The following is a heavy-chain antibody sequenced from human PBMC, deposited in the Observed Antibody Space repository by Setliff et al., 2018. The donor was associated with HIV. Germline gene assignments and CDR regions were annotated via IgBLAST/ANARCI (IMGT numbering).Heavy chain of an antibody. D-gene: IGHD3-9*01. Sequence: SETLSLTCNVSGGSISGYYWSWVRQPPGKGLEWIGYIYYSGSTNYSPSLRSRVTISVDTSKNQVSLRLTSVTSADTALYYCARESQQYYDILTGFNYYYGMDVWGRGITVTVSS. CDR2: IYYSGST. CDR3: ARESQQYYDILTGFNYYYGMDV. J-gene: IGHJ6*02. CDR1: GGSISGYY. V-gene: IGHV4-59*01.